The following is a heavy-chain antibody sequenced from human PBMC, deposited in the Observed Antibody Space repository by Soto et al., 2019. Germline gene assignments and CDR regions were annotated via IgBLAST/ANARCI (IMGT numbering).Heavy chain of an antibody. CDR1: GYIFSNYY. CDR3: ARRGMSKIGFDT. Sequence: QVQLVQSGAEVKKPGTSVKVSCKASGYIFSNYYMHWVRQAPGQGLEWMGVFNPSGDATHYGQGFQGRVFVTEDTSTSTVYMELSTLTSEDTAVYYCARRGMSKIGFDTWGQGTMVTVSS. J-gene: IGHJ3*02. CDR2: FNPSGDAT. V-gene: IGHV1-46*01. D-gene: IGHD3-10*01.